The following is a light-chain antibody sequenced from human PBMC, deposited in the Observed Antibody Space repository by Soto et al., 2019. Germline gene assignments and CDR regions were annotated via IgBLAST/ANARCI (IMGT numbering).Light chain of an antibody. Sequence: DIQMTQSPSSPSASVGDRVTVTCQASQDISNYLNWYQQKPGKAPKLLIYAASSLQSGVPSRFSGSGSGTDFTLTISSLQPEDFATYYCQQSCSTPPTFGQGTKVDIK. V-gene: IGKV1-39*01. CDR1: QDISNY. CDR2: AAS. J-gene: IGKJ1*01. CDR3: QQSCSTPPT.